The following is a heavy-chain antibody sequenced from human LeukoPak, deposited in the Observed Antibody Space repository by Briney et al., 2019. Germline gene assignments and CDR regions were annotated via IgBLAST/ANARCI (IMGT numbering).Heavy chain of an antibody. CDR1: GFTFSSYG. J-gene: IGHJ3*02. CDR3: AKGYDSSGYYLSDAFDI. Sequence: GGSLRLSCAASGFTFSSYGMSWVRQAPGEGLEWVSAISGSGGSTYYADSVKGRFTISRDNSKNTLYLQMNSLRAEDTAVYYCAKGYDSSGYYLSDAFDIWGQGTMVTVSS. D-gene: IGHD3-22*01. CDR2: ISGSGGST. V-gene: IGHV3-23*01.